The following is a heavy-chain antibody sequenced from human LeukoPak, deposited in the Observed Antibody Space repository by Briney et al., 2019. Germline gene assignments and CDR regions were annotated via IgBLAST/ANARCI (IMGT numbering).Heavy chain of an antibody. CDR2: ISSSSSYI. Sequence: GGSLRLSCAASGFTFSSYSMNWVRQAPGKGLEWVSSISSSSSYIYYADSVKGRFTISRDNAKNSLYLQMNSLRAEDTAVYYCARAEATAGTDWYFDLWGRGTLVTASS. J-gene: IGHJ2*01. D-gene: IGHD6-13*01. CDR1: GFTFSSYS. V-gene: IGHV3-21*01. CDR3: ARAEATAGTDWYFDL.